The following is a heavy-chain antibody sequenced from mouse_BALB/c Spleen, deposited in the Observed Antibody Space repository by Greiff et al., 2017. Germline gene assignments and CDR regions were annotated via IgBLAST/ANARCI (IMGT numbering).Heavy chain of an antibody. Sequence: VQLQQSGAELVRPGTSVKVSCKASGYAFTNYLIEWVKQRPGQGLEWIGVINPGSGGTNYNEKFKGKATLTADKSSSTAYMQLSSLTSDDSAVYFCALNYEDYFDYWGQGTTLTVSS. D-gene: IGHD2-1*01. CDR2: INPGSGGT. J-gene: IGHJ2*01. CDR3: ALNYEDYFDY. CDR1: GYAFTNYL. V-gene: IGHV1-54*01.